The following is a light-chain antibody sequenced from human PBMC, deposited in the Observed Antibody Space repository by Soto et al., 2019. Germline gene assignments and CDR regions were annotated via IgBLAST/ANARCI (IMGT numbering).Light chain of an antibody. Sequence: IQLTQSPSSLSASVGDRVTITCRASQGISSYLAWYQQKPGKAPNLLIYDASTLHSGVPSRFSGSGSGTDFTLTISSLQPEDFATYYCQQSYSTPRTFGQGTKVDIK. CDR3: QQSYSTPRT. J-gene: IGKJ1*01. V-gene: IGKV1-39*01. CDR2: DAS. CDR1: QGISSY.